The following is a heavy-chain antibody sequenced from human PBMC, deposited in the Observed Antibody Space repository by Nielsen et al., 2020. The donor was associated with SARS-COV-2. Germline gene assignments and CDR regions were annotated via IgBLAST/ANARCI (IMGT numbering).Heavy chain of an antibody. J-gene: IGHJ6*02. CDR1: GFTFSSYS. CDR3: ATENVDKRDYGLDV. Sequence: GESLKISCAASGFTFSSYSMNWVRQAPGKGLEWVSSISSSSSYIYYADSVKGRFTISRDNAKNSLYLQMNSLRAEDTAVYYCATENVDKRDYGLDVWGQGTTVTVSS. CDR2: ISSSSSYI. D-gene: IGHD5-12*01. V-gene: IGHV3-21*04.